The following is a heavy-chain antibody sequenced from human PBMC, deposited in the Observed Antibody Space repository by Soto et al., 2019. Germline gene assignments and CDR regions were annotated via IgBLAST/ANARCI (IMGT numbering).Heavy chain of an antibody. CDR3: ARERAVGLSGCYTYYYYGMDV. CDR1: GYTFTSYG. CDR2: ISAYNGNT. D-gene: IGHD2-2*02. Sequence: QVQLVQSGAEVKKPGASVKVSCKASGYTFTSYGISWVRQAPGQGLGRMGWISAYNGNTNYAQKLQGRVTMTTDTSTSTAYMELRSLRSDDTAVYYCARERAVGLSGCYTYYYYGMDVWGQGTTVSVSS. J-gene: IGHJ6*02. V-gene: IGHV1-18*01.